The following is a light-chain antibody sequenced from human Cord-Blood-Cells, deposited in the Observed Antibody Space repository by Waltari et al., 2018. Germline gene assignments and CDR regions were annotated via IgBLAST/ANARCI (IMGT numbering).Light chain of an antibody. Sequence: IVRTQYHATLSVSPGERDTLSCRASQSVSSNLAWYQQKPGQAPRLLIYGAATRATGIPARFSGSGSGTEFTLTISSLQSEDFAVYYCQQYNNWPLTFGGGTKVEIK. V-gene: IGKV3-15*01. J-gene: IGKJ4*01. CDR3: QQYNNWPLT. CDR1: QSVSSN. CDR2: GAA.